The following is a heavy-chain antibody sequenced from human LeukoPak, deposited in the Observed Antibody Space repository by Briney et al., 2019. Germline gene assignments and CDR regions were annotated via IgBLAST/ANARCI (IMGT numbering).Heavy chain of an antibody. CDR2: IYYSGST. CDR3: ARDCYDSSGYYSFDY. CDR1: GGSISSYY. D-gene: IGHD3-22*01. Sequence: SETLSLTCTVSGGSISSYYWSWIRQPPGKGLEWIGYIYYSGSTNYNPSPKSRVTISVDTSKNQFSLKLSSVTAADTAVYYCARDCYDSSGYYSFDYWGQGTLVTVSS. V-gene: IGHV4-59*12. J-gene: IGHJ4*02.